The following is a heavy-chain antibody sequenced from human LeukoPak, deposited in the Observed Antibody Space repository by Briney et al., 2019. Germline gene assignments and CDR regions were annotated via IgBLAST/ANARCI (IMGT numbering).Heavy chain of an antibody. CDR1: GFTFSSYG. CDR2: IRYDGSNK. J-gene: IGHJ4*02. D-gene: IGHD6-19*01. Sequence: GGSLRLSCAASGFTFSSYGMHWVRQAPGKGLEWVAFIRYDGSNKYYADSVKGRFTISRDNSKNTLYLQMNSLRAEDTAVYYCAKDSRATRIAVAGNPDYWGQGTLVTVSS. V-gene: IGHV3-30*02. CDR3: AKDSRATRIAVAGNPDY.